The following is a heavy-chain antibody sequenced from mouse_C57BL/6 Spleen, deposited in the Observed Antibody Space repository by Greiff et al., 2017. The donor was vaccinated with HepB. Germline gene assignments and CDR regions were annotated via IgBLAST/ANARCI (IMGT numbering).Heavy chain of an antibody. Sequence: VQLKESGAELVKPGASVKLSCTASGFNIKDYYMHWVKQRTEQGLEWIGRIDPEDGETKYAPKFQGKATITADTSSNTAYLQLSSLTSEDTAVYYFASGGPITTVVADWSFGVCGTVTPVTVSS. D-gene: IGHD1-1*01. V-gene: IGHV14-2*01. CDR1: GFNIKDYY. CDR2: IDPEDGET. CDR3: ASGGPITTVVADWSFGV. J-gene: IGHJ1*03.